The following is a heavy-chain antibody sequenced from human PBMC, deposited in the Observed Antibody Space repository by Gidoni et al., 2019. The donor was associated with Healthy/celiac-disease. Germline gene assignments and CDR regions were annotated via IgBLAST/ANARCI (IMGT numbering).Heavy chain of an antibody. CDR2: SNAGNGKP. CDR3: GAGGGDGATIDY. CDR1: GYTFTSYA. D-gene: IGHD3-16*01. Sequence: QVQLVQSGAEVKKPGASVKVSCKASGYTFTSYAMHWVRPAPGQRLEWKGWSNAGNGKPKISQGFPGRVTLTRETSGSQAHMGPSSLGFWGMAFFFLGAGGGDGATIDYWGQGTLVTVSS. V-gene: IGHV1-3*02. J-gene: IGHJ4*02.